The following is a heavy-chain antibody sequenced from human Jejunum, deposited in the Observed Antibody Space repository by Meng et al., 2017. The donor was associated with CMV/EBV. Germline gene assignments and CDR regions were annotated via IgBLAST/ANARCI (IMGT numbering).Heavy chain of an antibody. Sequence: HGQGQGSGPRLVQPSPDPLVTCSCSVWFMRQGDYCWGLIPQAPGKGLEWVGYIHDTGSTYYNPSLKSRVDISLGTSRNHFSLTLSSVTAEDTAVYFCARGSIFVSFDSWGQGTLVTVSS. J-gene: IGHJ4*02. CDR2: IHDTGST. V-gene: IGHV4-30-4*01. CDR3: ARGSIFVSFDS. CDR1: VWFMRQGDYC. D-gene: IGHD3-3*01.